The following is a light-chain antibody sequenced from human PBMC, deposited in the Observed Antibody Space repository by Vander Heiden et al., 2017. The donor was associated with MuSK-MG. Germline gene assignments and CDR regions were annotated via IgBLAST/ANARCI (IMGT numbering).Light chain of an antibody. CDR2: SNN. J-gene: IGLJ2*01. CDR3: AAWDDSLNGVV. Sequence: QSVLTQPPSASGTPGQRVTISCSGSSSNIGSNTVNWYQQLPGTAPKLLSYSNNQRPSGVPDRFSGSKSGTSAYLAISGLQSEDEADYYCAAWDDSLNGVVFGGGTKLTVL. CDR1: SSNIGSNT. V-gene: IGLV1-44*01.